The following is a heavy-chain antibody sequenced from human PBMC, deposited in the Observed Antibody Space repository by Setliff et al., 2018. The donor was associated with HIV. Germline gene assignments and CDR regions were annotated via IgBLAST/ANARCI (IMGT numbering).Heavy chain of an antibody. J-gene: IGHJ5*02. D-gene: IGHD3-10*01. Sequence: LSLTCTVSGGSIDSTSYYWGWIRQPPGKGLEWIGSIYYSGTTYYNPSLKSRVTISVDRSRNQFSLTLSSVTAADTATYYCARATSPRPMVRGGYFDPWGQGTLVTVSS. CDR3: ARATSPRPMVRGGYFDP. V-gene: IGHV4-39*01. CDR2: IYYSGTT. CDR1: GGSIDSTSYY.